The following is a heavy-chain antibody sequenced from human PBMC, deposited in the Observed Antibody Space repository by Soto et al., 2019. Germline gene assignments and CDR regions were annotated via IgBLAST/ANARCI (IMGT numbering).Heavy chain of an antibody. CDR1: GGSISSGGYY. J-gene: IGHJ6*02. CDR3: ARLGMVRGEDYYYYYGMDV. D-gene: IGHD3-10*01. V-gene: IGHV4-31*03. Sequence: SETLSLTCTVSGGSISSGGYYWSWIRQHPGKGLEWIGYIYYSGSTYYNPSLKSRVTISVDTSKNQFSLKLSSVTAADTAVYYWARLGMVRGEDYYYYYGMDVWGQGTTVTVSS. CDR2: IYYSGST.